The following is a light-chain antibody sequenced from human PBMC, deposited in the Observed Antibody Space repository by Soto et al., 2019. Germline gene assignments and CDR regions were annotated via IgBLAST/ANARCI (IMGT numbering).Light chain of an antibody. Sequence: ESGLTQSPCTLSLSPGARATLSFMASQSVSRRYLAWYQQKPGQVPRLLIYGASNRATGIPDRLSGSGSGTDFTLTISRLEPEDFAVYYCQKYGSSGTFGQGTKV. CDR3: QKYGSSGT. V-gene: IGKV3-20*01. CDR1: QSVSRRY. CDR2: GAS. J-gene: IGKJ1*01.